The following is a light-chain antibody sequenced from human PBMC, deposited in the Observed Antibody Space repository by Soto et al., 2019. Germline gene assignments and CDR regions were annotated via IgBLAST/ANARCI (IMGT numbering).Light chain of an antibody. CDR3: SSYTSSSTFVV. Sequence: QSALTQPASASGSPGQSITISCTGTSSDVGGYNYVSWYQQHPGKAPKLMIYEVSHRPSGVSNRFSGSKSGNTASLTISGLQAEDEADYYCSSYTSSSTFVVFGGGTKLTVL. CDR1: SSDVGGYNY. J-gene: IGLJ2*01. V-gene: IGLV2-14*01. CDR2: EVS.